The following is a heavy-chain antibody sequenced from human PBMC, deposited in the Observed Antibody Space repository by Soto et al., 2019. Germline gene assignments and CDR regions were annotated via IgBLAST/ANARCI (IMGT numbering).Heavy chain of an antibody. V-gene: IGHV1-18*01. CDR1: GYIFTNNA. CDR3: ALTKGDV. D-gene: IGHD1-1*01. Sequence: QVQLVQSGAEVKNPGASVKVSCKTSGYIFTNNAITWVRQAPGQGLEWLGWITAYDGNTDYAQKLQGRVTMTTDTSTSTAYMELRSLRYDDTAVYYCALTKGDVWGQGTTVTVSS. J-gene: IGHJ6*02. CDR2: ITAYDGNT.